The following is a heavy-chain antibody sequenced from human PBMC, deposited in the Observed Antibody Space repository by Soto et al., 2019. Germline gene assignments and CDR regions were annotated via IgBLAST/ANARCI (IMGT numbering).Heavy chain of an antibody. CDR1: GGSFSDYY. Sequence: QVQLQQWGAGLLKPSETLSLTCAVYGGSFSDYYWSWIRQPPGKGLEWIGEINHSGSTIYNPSLKSRVSMSVGTSKIQFALNLTSVTAADTAVYYCARGGCSGGSCYRPVFSDWGQGTLVTVSS. J-gene: IGHJ4*02. D-gene: IGHD2-15*01. V-gene: IGHV4-34*02. CDR3: ARGGCSGGSCYRPVFSD. CDR2: INHSGST.